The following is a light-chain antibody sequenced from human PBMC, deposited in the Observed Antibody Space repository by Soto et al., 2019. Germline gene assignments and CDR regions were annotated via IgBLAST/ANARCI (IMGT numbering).Light chain of an antibody. CDR1: RSDVGAYNY. V-gene: IGLV2-14*01. J-gene: IGLJ3*02. Sequence: QSALTQPASVSGSPGQSIAISCTGTRSDVGAYNYVSWYQQHPGKAPKLMISEVTNRPSGVSDRFSGSKSGNTASLTISGLQAEDEADYFCISKRSSTTWVFGGGTKVTVL. CDR2: EVT. CDR3: ISKRSSTTWV.